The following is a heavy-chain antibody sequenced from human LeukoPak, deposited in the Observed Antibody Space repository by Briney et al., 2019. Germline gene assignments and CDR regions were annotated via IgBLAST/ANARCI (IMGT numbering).Heavy chain of an antibody. CDR2: IYTSGST. D-gene: IGHD5-18*01. Sequence: NPSETLSLTCAVSGGSISSYYWSWIRQPAGKGLEWIGRIYTSGSTNYNPSLKSRVTMSVDTSKNQFSLKLSSVTAADTAVYYCAREDVDTAMVSYWGQGTLVTVSS. V-gene: IGHV4-4*07. CDR1: GGSISSYY. CDR3: AREDVDTAMVSY. J-gene: IGHJ4*02.